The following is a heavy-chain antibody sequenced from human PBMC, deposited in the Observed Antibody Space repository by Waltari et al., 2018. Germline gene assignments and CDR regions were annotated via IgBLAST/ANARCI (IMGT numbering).Heavy chain of an antibody. J-gene: IGHJ2*01. V-gene: IGHV1-69*08. Sequence: QVQLVQSGAEVKKPGSSVKVSCKASGGTFSSYAISWVRQAPGQGLEWMGRIIPIFGTANYAQKFQGRVTITADKSTSTAYMELSSLRSEDTAVYYCEGSRDYRHLRGWYFDLWGRGTLVTVSS. CDR1: GGTFSSYA. CDR2: IIPIFGTA. D-gene: IGHD4-17*01. CDR3: EGSRDYRHLRGWYFDL.